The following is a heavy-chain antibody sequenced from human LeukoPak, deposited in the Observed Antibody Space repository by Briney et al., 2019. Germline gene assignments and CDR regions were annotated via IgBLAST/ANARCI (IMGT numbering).Heavy chain of an antibody. D-gene: IGHD1-26*01. Sequence: GSLRLSCAASGFTFSSYSINWVRQAPGKGLEWVSYISSSSSTIYYADSVKGRFTISRDNAKNSLYLQMNSLRAEDTAVYYCARGYSGSYGYFDYWGQGTLVTVSS. CDR3: ARGYSGSYGYFDY. CDR1: GFTFSSYS. J-gene: IGHJ4*02. V-gene: IGHV3-48*01. CDR2: ISSSSSTI.